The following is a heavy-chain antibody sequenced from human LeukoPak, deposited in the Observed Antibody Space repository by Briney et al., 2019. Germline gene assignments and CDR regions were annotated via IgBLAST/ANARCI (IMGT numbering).Heavy chain of an antibody. CDR3: ARGGESLLEYSGSYFPPRTRPFDY. CDR1: GGSFSGYY. D-gene: IGHD1-26*01. V-gene: IGHV4-34*01. CDR2: INHSGST. Sequence: PSETLSLTCAVYGGSFSGYYWSWIRQPPGKGLEWIGEINHSGSTNYNPSLKSRVTISVDTSKNQFSLKLSSVTAADTAVYYCARGGESLLEYSGSYFPPRTRPFDYWGQGTLVTVSS. J-gene: IGHJ4*02.